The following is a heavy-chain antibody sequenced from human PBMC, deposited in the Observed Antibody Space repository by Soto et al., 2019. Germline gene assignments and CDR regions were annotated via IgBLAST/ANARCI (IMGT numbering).Heavy chain of an antibody. Sequence: GASVKVSCKASGYTFTSYGISWVRQAPGQGLEWMGWISAYNGNTNYAQKLQGRVTMTTDTSTSTAYMELRSLRSDDTAVYYCARIVGYCSGGSCYGVAWFDPWGQGTLVTVSS. CDR3: ARIVGYCSGGSCYGVAWFDP. V-gene: IGHV1-18*01. D-gene: IGHD2-15*01. CDR2: ISAYNGNT. J-gene: IGHJ5*02. CDR1: GYTFTSYG.